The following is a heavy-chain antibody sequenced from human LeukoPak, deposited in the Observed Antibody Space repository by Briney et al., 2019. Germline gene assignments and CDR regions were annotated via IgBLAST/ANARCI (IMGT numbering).Heavy chain of an antibody. Sequence: GGSLLLSCAASGFTFSSYAMSWVRPAPGKGLEWVSVISGSGGSTYYADTGKGRYTISRDNSKNALYLQMNSLRAEDTAVYYCAKEETYYHILTTTWYFDLWGRGTLVTVSS. CDR1: GFTFSSYA. J-gene: IGHJ2*01. V-gene: IGHV3-23*01. CDR2: ISGSGGST. D-gene: IGHD3-9*01. CDR3: AKEETYYHILTTTWYFDL.